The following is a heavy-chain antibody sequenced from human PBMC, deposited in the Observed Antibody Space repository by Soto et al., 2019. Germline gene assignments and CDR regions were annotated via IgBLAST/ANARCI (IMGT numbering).Heavy chain of an antibody. CDR3: ARGRYFDWLPQESIHGMDV. CDR2: INPNSGGT. Sequence: ASVKVSCKASGYTFTGYYMHWVRQAPGQGLEWMGWINPNSGGTNYAQKFQGWVTMTRDTSISTAYMELSRLRSDDTAVYYCARGRYFDWLPQESIHGMDVWGQGTTVTVSS. V-gene: IGHV1-2*04. J-gene: IGHJ6*02. CDR1: GYTFTGYY. D-gene: IGHD3-9*01.